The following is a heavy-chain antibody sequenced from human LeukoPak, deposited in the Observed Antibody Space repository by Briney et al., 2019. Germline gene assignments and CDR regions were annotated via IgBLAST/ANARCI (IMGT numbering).Heavy chain of an antibody. D-gene: IGHD5-18*01. CDR1: GGSISSTSYY. Sequence: SETLSLTCSVSGGSISSTSYYWGWIRQPPGKGLEWIGSIYYSGSTYYSPSLKSRVTISVDTSKNQFSLKLSSVTAADTAVYYCARVGVLDTAMPIYYFDYWGQGTLVTVSS. V-gene: IGHV4-39*07. J-gene: IGHJ4*02. CDR3: ARVGVLDTAMPIYYFDY. CDR2: IYYSGST.